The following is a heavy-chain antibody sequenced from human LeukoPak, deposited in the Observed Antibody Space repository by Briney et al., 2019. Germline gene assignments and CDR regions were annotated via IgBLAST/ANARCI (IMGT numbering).Heavy chain of an antibody. V-gene: IGHV4-34*01. CDR2: INHSGST. D-gene: IGHD6-13*01. Sequence: SETLSLTCAVYGGSFSGYYWSWIRQPPGKGLEWIGEINHSGSTNYNPSLKSRVTISVDTSKNQFSLKLSSATAADTAVYYCARGSVSSWYYYYYYYGMDVWGQGTTVTVSS. J-gene: IGHJ6*02. CDR3: ARGSVSSWYYYYYYYGMDV. CDR1: GGSFSGYY.